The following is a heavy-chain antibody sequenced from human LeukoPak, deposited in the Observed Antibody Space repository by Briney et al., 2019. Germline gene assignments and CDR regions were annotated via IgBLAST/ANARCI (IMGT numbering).Heavy chain of an antibody. Sequence: SETLSLTCAVYGGCFSGYYWSWIRQPPGKGLEWIGEINHSGSTNYNPSLKSRVTISVDTSKNQFSLKLSSVTAADTAVYYCARVGTVTSYGMDVWGQGTTVTVSS. CDR2: INHSGST. CDR3: ARVGTVTSYGMDV. D-gene: IGHD4-17*01. V-gene: IGHV4-34*01. J-gene: IGHJ6*02. CDR1: GGCFSGYY.